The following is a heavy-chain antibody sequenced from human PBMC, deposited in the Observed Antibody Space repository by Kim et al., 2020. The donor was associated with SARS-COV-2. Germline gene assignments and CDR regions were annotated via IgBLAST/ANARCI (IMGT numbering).Heavy chain of an antibody. D-gene: IGHD6-6*01. CDR2: IYYSGST. Sequence: SETLSLTCTVSGGSISSSSYYWGWIRQPPWKGLEWIGSIYYSGSTYYNPSLKSRVTISVDTSKNQFSLKLSSVTAADTAVYYCARRLIAARPEYFDYWGQGTLVTVSS. CDR3: ARRLIAARPEYFDY. J-gene: IGHJ4*02. CDR1: GGSISSSSYY. V-gene: IGHV4-39*01.